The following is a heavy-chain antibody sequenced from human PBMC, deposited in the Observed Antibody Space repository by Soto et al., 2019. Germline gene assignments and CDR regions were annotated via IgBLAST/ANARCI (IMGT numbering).Heavy chain of an antibody. J-gene: IGHJ3*02. CDR1: GFTFKDYT. CDR3: ARDWYCSGGGCHDAFDI. D-gene: IGHD2-15*01. CDR2: ISTTGGHI. V-gene: IGHV3-23*01. Sequence: PGGSLRLSCAASGFTFKDYTMTWVRQAPGKGLEWVAAISTTGGHIFYADSVKGRFTISRDNSRDSLFLQMDSLRVDDTAVYYCARDWYCSGGGCHDAFDIWGQGTMVTVSS.